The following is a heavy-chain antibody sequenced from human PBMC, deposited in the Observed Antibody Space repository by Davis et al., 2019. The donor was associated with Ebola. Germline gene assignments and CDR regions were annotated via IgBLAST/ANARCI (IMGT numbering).Heavy chain of an antibody. V-gene: IGHV3-30*02. J-gene: IGHJ6*02. Sequence: GGSLRLSCAASGFTFSSHGMHWVRQAPGKGLEWVAFIRYDEINKYYTDSVKGRFTISRDNSKNTLYLQMNSLRPEDTAVYYCAKVEVEFSSVYYYGLDVWGQGTTVTVSS. CDR3: AKVEVEFSSVYYYGLDV. CDR2: IRYDEINK. CDR1: GFTFSSHG. D-gene: IGHD3-10*01.